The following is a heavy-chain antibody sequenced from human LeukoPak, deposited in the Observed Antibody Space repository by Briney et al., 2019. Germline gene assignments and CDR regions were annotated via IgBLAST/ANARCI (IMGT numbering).Heavy chain of an antibody. CDR1: GGSFSGYY. D-gene: IGHD1-26*01. V-gene: IGHV4-34*01. Sequence: SETLSLTWAVYGGSFSGYYWSWIRQPPGKGLEWIGEINHSGSTNYNPSLKSRVTISVDTSKNQFSLKLSSVTAADTAVYYCARVSYGIDYWGQGALVTVSS. CDR2: INHSGST. J-gene: IGHJ4*02. CDR3: ARVSYGIDY.